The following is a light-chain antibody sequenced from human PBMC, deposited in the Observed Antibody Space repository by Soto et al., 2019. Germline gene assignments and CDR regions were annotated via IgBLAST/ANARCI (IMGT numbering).Light chain of an antibody. CDR1: QSVSSY. Sequence: EIVLTQSPATLSLSPGERATLSCRASQSVSSYLAWYQQKPGQDPRLLIYDASNRATGIPARFSGSGSGTDFTLTISSLEPEDFAVYYCQQRSNWPPSITFGQGTRLEIK. V-gene: IGKV3-11*01. CDR3: QQRSNWPPSIT. J-gene: IGKJ5*01. CDR2: DAS.